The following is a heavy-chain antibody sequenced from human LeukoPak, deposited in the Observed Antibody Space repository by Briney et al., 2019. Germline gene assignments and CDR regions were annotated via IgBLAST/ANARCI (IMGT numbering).Heavy chain of an antibody. Sequence: PGGSLRLSCAASAFTFDNYGMGWVRQAPGKGLEWVSGINWSGGRTGYADSLKGRFTISTDNAKNTLYLQMNSLRDEDTALYYCARDLTTSDNWGQGTLVTVSS. V-gene: IGHV3-20*04. CDR3: ARDLTTSDN. D-gene: IGHD1/OR15-1a*01. CDR2: INWSGGRT. J-gene: IGHJ4*02. CDR1: AFTFDNYG.